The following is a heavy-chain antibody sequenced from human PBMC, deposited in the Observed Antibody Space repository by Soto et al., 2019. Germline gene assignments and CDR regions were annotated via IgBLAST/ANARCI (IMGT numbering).Heavy chain of an antibody. Sequence: ASVKVSCKASGYTFTSYDINWVRQATGPGLEWMGWMNPNRGNTGYAQKFQGRVTMTRNTSISTAYMELSSLRSEDTAVYYGARVVGRRYSGYDDAFDIWGQGTMVTVSS. D-gene: IGHD5-12*01. CDR3: ARVVGRRYSGYDDAFDI. CDR2: MNPNRGNT. V-gene: IGHV1-8*01. J-gene: IGHJ3*02. CDR1: GYTFTSYD.